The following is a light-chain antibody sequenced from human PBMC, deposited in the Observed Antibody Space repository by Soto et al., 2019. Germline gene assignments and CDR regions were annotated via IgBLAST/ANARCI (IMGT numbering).Light chain of an antibody. Sequence: DIVMTQSPLSLPVTPGEPASISCRSSQSLRHHYGSNYLDWYLQKPGQSPQVLIYLGSNRASGVPYRVSGSGSGTVFTLKISRVEAEHVGVYYCIQTLQAPYSFGQGTKLEIK. V-gene: IGKV2-28*01. J-gene: IGKJ2*01. CDR2: LGS. CDR3: IQTLQAPYS. CDR1: QSLRHHYGSNY.